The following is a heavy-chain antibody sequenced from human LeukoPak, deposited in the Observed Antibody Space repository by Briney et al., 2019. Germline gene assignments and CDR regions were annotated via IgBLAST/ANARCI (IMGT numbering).Heavy chain of an antibody. V-gene: IGHV1-2*02. CDR2: IDPNSGGT. J-gene: IGHJ4*02. D-gene: IGHD6-13*01. CDR1: GYTFTGYY. CDR3: ARDSINWFYFDY. Sequence: ASVKVSCKASGYTFTGYYMHWVRQAPGQGLEWMGWIDPNSGGTNYAQKFQGRVTMTRDTSISTAYMVLNRLRSDDTAVYYCARDSINWFYFDYWGQGTLVTVSS.